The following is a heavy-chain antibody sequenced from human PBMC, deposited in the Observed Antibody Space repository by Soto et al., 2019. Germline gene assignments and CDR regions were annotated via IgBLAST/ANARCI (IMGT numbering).Heavy chain of an antibody. CDR1: EFSFSSYW. CDR3: AKSPMVRTFHYGRDV. CDR2: INEDGTDK. Sequence: EVQVVESGGGLVQPGGSLRVSCAASEFSFSSYWMSWVRQAPGKGLEWVADINEDGTDKYYADAVKGRFTISRDNAKNSLYLQMNNLRAGDTAVYFCAKSPMVRTFHYGRDVWVQGTTVTVSS. J-gene: IGHJ6*02. V-gene: IGHV3-7*05. D-gene: IGHD2-8*01.